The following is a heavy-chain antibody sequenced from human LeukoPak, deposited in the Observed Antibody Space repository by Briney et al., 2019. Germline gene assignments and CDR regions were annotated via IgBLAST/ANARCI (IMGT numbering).Heavy chain of an antibody. CDR1: GGSISSSSYY. CDR3: ARGLIQLWPTGEYYFDY. Sequence: PSETLSLTCTVSGGSISSSSYYWGWIRQPPGKGLEWIGSIYYSGSTYYNPSLKSRVTISVDTSKNQFSLKLSSVTAADTAVYYCARGLIQLWPTGEYYFDYWGQGTLVTVSS. J-gene: IGHJ4*02. V-gene: IGHV4-39*01. CDR2: IYYSGST. D-gene: IGHD5-18*01.